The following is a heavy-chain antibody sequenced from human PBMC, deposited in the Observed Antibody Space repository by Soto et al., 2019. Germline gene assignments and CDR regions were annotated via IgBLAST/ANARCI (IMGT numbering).Heavy chain of an antibody. Sequence: HLQLQESGPGLVKPSETLSRTCTVSGGSIRSSSYYWGWIRQPPGKGLEGIGSIYYSGSTYYNPSPKSRVTISVDTSKNQVSLKLSAVTAADTAVYYCARRQPPYGDYGGDFDYWGKVTLVTV. V-gene: IGHV4-39*01. CDR2: IYYSGST. CDR1: GGSIRSSSYY. J-gene: IGHJ4*02. CDR3: ARRQPPYGDYGGDFDY. D-gene: IGHD4-17*01.